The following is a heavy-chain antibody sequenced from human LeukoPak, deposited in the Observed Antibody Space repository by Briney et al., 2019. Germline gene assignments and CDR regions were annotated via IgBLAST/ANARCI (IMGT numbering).Heavy chain of an antibody. CDR1: GYSISSGYF. CDR3: ARDPDYTGN. V-gene: IGHV4-38-2*02. J-gene: IGHJ4*02. Sequence: SETLSLTCTVSGYSISSGYFWVWIRQPPGKGLEWIGSIYHSGSPYYNPSLKSRVTISVDTSKNQFSLKLTSVTAADTAVYYCARDPDYTGNWGQGTLVTVSS. CDR2: IYHSGSP. D-gene: IGHD4-11*01.